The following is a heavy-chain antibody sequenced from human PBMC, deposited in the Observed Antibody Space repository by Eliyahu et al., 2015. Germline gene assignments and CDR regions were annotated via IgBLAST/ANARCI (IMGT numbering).Heavy chain of an antibody. Sequence: EVQLVESGGGLVKPGGSLRLXCAASGFPFXXYXMNWVRQAPGKGLEWVSSISSSSSYIYYADSVKGRFTISRDNAKNSLYLQMNSLRAEDTAVYYCASAGLIVVVPYYMDVWGKGTTVTVSS. J-gene: IGHJ6*03. CDR3: ASAGLIVVVPYYMDV. V-gene: IGHV3-21*01. D-gene: IGHD2-2*01. CDR1: GFPFXXYX. CDR2: ISSSSSYI.